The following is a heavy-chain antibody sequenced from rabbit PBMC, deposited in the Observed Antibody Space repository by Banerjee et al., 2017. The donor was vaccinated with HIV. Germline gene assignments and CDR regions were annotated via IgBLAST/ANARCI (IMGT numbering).Heavy chain of an antibody. Sequence: QEQLGESGGGLGPPGGNLTLTCTASGFDFSSYGVNWVRQAPGKGLEWIACINTSSGNTVYATWAKGRFTISRTSSTTVALQMTSLTAADTATYFCARDLAGVIGWNFDLWGPGTLVTVS. CDR2: INTSSGNT. V-gene: IGHV1S45*01. CDR1: GFDFSSYG. D-gene: IGHD4-1*01. CDR3: ARDLAGVIGWNFDL. J-gene: IGHJ4*01.